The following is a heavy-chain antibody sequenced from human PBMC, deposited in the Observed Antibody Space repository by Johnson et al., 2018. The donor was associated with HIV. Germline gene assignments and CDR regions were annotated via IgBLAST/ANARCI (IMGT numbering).Heavy chain of an antibody. Sequence: EQLVESGGGLIQPGGSLRLSCAASGFTVSSNYMGWVRQAPGKGLEWVSVLYSGGSTYYTDSVKGRFTISRDNSKNTLYLQMNSLRAEDTAVYYCARGGYSSGWIYAFDIWGQGTMVTVSS. D-gene: IGHD6-19*01. CDR1: GFTVSSNY. CDR3: ARGGYSSGWIYAFDI. J-gene: IGHJ3*02. V-gene: IGHV3-66*03. CDR2: LYSGGST.